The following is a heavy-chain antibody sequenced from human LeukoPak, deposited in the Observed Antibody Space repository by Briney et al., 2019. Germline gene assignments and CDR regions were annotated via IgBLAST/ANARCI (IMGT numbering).Heavy chain of an antibody. D-gene: IGHD2-15*01. CDR2: ISGSGGST. V-gene: IGHV3-21*04. Sequence: GRSLRLSCTASGFTFSNFGMYWVRQAPGKGLEWVSAISGSGGSTYYADSVKGRFTISRDNAKNSLYLQMNSLRAEDTAVYYCARDFCSSGSCHEDYWGQGTLVTVSS. CDR1: GFTFSNFG. CDR3: ARDFCSSGSCHEDY. J-gene: IGHJ4*02.